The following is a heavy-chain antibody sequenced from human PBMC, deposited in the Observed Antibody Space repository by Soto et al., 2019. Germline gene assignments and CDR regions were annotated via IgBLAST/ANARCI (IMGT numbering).Heavy chain of an antibody. CDR2: ISGSGGST. D-gene: IGHD3-22*01. J-gene: IGHJ4*02. Sequence: PGASLGLSCAASGFTFSSYAMSWVLQGPGKGLEWVSAISGSGGSTYYADSVKGRFTISRDNSKNTLYLQMNTLRAEDTAVYYCAKHGATMIVVVSYSFDYWGQGTLVTV. V-gene: IGHV3-23*01. CDR1: GFTFSSYA. CDR3: AKHGATMIVVVSYSFDY.